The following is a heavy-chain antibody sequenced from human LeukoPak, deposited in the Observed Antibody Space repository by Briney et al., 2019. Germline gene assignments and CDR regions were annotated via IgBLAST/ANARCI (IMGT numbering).Heavy chain of an antibody. V-gene: IGHV5-51*01. CDR2: VYPADSDI. CDR3: ASSGITGTSFDY. CDR1: GYSFTSYY. J-gene: IGHJ4*02. D-gene: IGHD1-20*01. Sequence: GESLKISFQGSGYSFTSYYIAWVRQKPGQGLEWMGIVYPADSDITYSPSVKGQVTISVDKSLKTAYLQWRTLKASDTAMYYCASSGITGTSFDYWGQGTLVTVSS.